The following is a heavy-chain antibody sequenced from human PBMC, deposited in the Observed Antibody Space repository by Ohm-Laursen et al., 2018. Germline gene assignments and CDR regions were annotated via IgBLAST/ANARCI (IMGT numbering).Heavy chain of an antibody. J-gene: IGHJ5*02. V-gene: IGHV1-8*01. CDR2: MNPNSGNT. CDR1: GYTFTSYD. CDR3: ARAVGMVRGVISRNWFDP. D-gene: IGHD3-10*01. Sequence: ASVKVSCKASGYTFTSYDINWVRQATGQGLEWMGWMNPNSGNTGYAQKFQGRVTMTRNTSISTAYMELSSLRSEDTAVYYCARAVGMVRGVISRNWFDPWGQGTLVTVSS.